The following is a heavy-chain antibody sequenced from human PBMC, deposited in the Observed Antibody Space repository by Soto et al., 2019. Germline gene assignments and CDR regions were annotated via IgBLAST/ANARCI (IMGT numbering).Heavy chain of an antibody. CDR1: GFAFSSYW. Sequence: GGSLRLSCAASGFAFSSYWMHWVRQAPGKGLVWVSRIDPYETGINYADSVKGRFTISRDNAKNTLYLQMNSLRAEDTAVYYCGRGSGPRGRPYWGQGISVTVSS. V-gene: IGHV3-74*01. J-gene: IGHJ4*02. CDR3: GRGSGPRGRPY. CDR2: IDPYETGI. D-gene: IGHD6-25*01.